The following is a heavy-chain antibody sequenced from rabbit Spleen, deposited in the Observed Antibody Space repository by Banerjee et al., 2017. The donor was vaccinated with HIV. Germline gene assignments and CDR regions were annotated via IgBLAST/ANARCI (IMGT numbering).Heavy chain of an antibody. CDR1: GFSFSDRDV. J-gene: IGHJ4*01. CDR3: ASDPRYIAAVGGGAGTDL. CDR2: INTYTAKS. V-gene: IGHV1S45*01. D-gene: IGHD4-2*01. Sequence: QEQLEESGGGLVKPEGSLTLTCKASGFSFSDRDVMCWVRQAPGKGLEWIACINTYTAKSVYATWATGRFTISRTSSTTVTLQMTSLTAADTATYFCASDPRYIAAVGGGAGTDLWGPGTLVTVS.